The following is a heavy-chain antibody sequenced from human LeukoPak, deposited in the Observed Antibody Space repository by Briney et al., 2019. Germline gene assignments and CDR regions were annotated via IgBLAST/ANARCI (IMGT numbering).Heavy chain of an antibody. Sequence: GSLRLSCAASGFTFSNAWMSWVRQAPGKGLEWVSAISGSGGSTYYADSVKGRFTISRDNSKNTLYLQMNSLRAEDTAVYYCAKDLKPYYYDSSGYHMASDIWGQGTMVTVSS. CDR1: GFTFSNAW. D-gene: IGHD3-22*01. J-gene: IGHJ3*02. V-gene: IGHV3-23*01. CDR3: AKDLKPYYYDSSGYHMASDI. CDR2: ISGSGGST.